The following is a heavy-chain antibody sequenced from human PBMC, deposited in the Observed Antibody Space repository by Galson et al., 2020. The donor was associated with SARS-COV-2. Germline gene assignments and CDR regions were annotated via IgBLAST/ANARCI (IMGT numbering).Heavy chain of an antibody. CDR2: LNQDGSVK. V-gene: IGHV3-7*01. D-gene: IGHD3-22*01. Sequence: GGSLRLSCADSGLSITIYWMNWVRQPPGKGLEWVASLNQDGSVKYYVDSVKGRFTISRDNAKNSLFLQMNSLRAEDTAVYYCARGMYYYDIINWGQGTLVTVS. J-gene: IGHJ4*02. CDR3: ARGMYYYDIIN. CDR1: GLSITIYW.